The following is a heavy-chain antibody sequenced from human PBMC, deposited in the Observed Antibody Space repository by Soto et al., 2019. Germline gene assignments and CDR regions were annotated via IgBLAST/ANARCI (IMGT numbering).Heavy chain of an antibody. CDR3: ARPKRGRGDFDY. D-gene: IGHD3-16*01. J-gene: IGHJ4*02. CDR1: GGTFSSYA. V-gene: IGHV1-69*01. CDR2: IIPIFGTA. Sequence: QVQLVQSGAEVKKPGSSVKVSCKASGGTFSSYAISWVRQAPGQGLEWMGGIIPIFGTANYAQRFQGRVTITEDESTSTAYMELSGLRSEDTAVYYCARPKRGRGDFDYWRQGPLVTVSS.